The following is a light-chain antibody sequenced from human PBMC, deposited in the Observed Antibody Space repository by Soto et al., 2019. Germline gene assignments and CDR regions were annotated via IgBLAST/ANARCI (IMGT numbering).Light chain of an antibody. J-gene: IGLJ1*01. CDR3: SSYAGSNNYV. V-gene: IGLV2-8*01. Sequence: QSVLTQPPSASGSPGQSVTISCTGTSSDVGGYNYVSWYQQHPGRPPKLMIYEVTKGPLGVPDRFSGSKSGNTASLTVSGLQAEDEADYYCSSYAGSNNYVFGPGTKLTVL. CDR1: SSDVGGYNY. CDR2: EVT.